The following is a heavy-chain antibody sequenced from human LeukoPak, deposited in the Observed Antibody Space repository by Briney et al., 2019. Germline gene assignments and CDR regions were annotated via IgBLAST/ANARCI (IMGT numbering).Heavy chain of an antibody. CDR1: GFTFSDSA. Sequence: GGSLRLSCAASGFTFSDSAIHWVRQASGKGLEWVGRIRNKANSYATAYVASGEGRFTISRDDSKNTAYLQMNSLKPEDTAVYFCTRITMLRGLILYFDYWGQGTLVTVSS. CDR3: TRITMLRGLILYFDY. V-gene: IGHV3-73*01. CDR2: IRNKANSYAT. J-gene: IGHJ4*02. D-gene: IGHD3-10*01.